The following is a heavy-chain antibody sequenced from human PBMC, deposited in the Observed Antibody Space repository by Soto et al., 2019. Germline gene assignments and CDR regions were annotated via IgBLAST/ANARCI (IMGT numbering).Heavy chain of an antibody. D-gene: IGHD2-21*02. J-gene: IGHJ6*02. Sequence: EVQLVESGGGLVQPGGSLRLSCAASGFTFTDYWVHWVRQSPGKGLVCVSRIKGDETTTNYADSVEGRFTISRDNARNTVYLQINSLRVEDTAVYFCARGLRGAYGMDVWGQGTTVTVSS. CDR2: IKGDETTT. CDR3: ARGLRGAYGMDV. CDR1: GFTFTDYW. V-gene: IGHV3-74*01.